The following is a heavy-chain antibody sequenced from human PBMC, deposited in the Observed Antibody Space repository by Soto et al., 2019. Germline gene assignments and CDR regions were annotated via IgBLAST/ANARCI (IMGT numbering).Heavy chain of an antibody. V-gene: IGHV1-8*01. D-gene: IGHD3-3*01. CDR2: MNPNSGNT. CDR1: GYTFKDYD. J-gene: IGHJ2*01. Sequence: QVQLLQSGAEVKKPGTSVRVSCRASGYTFKDYDINWVRRAPGQGLEWMGWMNPNSGNTAYARKFHARITMTRSVSATTAFMELSSLTPEDTAVYYCARRMTWSLWCFDLWGSGTQVTVSS. CDR3: ARRMTWSLWCFDL.